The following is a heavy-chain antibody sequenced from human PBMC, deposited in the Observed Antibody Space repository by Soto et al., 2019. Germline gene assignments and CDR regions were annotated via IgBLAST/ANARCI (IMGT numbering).Heavy chain of an antibody. D-gene: IGHD3-9*01. CDR3: ARERLGSFPDDAFDI. V-gene: IGHV4-59*01. CDR2: IYYSGST. CDR1: GGSISSYY. Sequence: PSETLSLTCTVSGGSISSYYWSWIRQPPGKGLEWIGYIYYSGSTNYNPSLKSRVTISVDTSKNQFSLKLSSVTAADTAVYYCARERLGSFPDDAFDIWGQGTMVNVSS. J-gene: IGHJ3*02.